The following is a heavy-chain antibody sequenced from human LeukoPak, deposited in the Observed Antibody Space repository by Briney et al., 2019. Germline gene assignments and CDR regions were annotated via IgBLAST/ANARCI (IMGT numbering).Heavy chain of an antibody. CDR1: GFTFSSYW. CDR2: INSDGSST. J-gene: IGHJ4*02. V-gene: IGHV3-74*01. Sequence: GGSLRLSCAASGFTFSSYWMHWVRQAPEKGLVWVSHINSDGSSTTYADSVKGRFTISRDNARNTLYLQMNSLRAEDTAVYYCARDDVVSGTGLGDYWGQGTLVTVSS. D-gene: IGHD5/OR15-5a*01. CDR3: ARDDVVSGTGLGDY.